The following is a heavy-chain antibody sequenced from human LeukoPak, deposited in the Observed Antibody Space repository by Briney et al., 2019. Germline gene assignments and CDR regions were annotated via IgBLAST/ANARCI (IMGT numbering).Heavy chain of an antibody. Sequence: SVKVSCKASGGTFSSYAISWVRQAPGQGLEWMGRIIPILGIANYAQKFQGRVTIIGDKSTSTAYMELSSLRSEDTAVYYCARGTTVTTVFGMDVWGQGTTVTVSS. D-gene: IGHD4-17*01. J-gene: IGHJ6*02. V-gene: IGHV1-69*04. CDR1: GGTFSSYA. CDR3: ARGTTVTTVFGMDV. CDR2: IIPILGIA.